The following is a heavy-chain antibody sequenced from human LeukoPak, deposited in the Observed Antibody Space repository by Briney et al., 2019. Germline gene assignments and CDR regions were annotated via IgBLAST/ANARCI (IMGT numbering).Heavy chain of an antibody. CDR3: GRRALYGSGPIDY. CDR1: GFTFSSYW. Sequence: GGSLRLSCAASGFTFSSYWMHWVRQAPGKGLVWVSRINSDGSSTSYADSVKGRFTISRDNAKNTLYLQMNSLRAEDTAVYYCGRRALYGSGPIDYWGQGTLVTVSS. J-gene: IGHJ4*02. V-gene: IGHV3-74*01. D-gene: IGHD3-10*01. CDR2: INSDGSST.